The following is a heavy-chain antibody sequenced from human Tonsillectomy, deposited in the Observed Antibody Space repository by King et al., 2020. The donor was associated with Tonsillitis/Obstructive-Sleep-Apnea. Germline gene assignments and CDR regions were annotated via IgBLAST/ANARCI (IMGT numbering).Heavy chain of an antibody. CDR3: AKDAVTEGASLAFDF. Sequence: VQLVESGGGLVQPGGSLRLSCAVSGFTFNTYTMSWVRQAPGKGLEWVSTNSGSGGTTYYADSVKGRFTISRDNFNKILYLQVNSLRAGETAVYYCAKDAVTEGASLAFDFWGQGTLVTVSS. J-gene: IGHJ4*02. V-gene: IGHV3-23*04. CDR2: NSGSGGTT. D-gene: IGHD4-17*01. CDR1: GFTFNTYT.